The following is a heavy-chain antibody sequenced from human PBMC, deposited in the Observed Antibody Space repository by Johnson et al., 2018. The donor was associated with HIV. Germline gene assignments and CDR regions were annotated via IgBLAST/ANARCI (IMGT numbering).Heavy chain of an antibody. CDR1: GFTFSSYA. D-gene: IGHD3-10*01. CDR3: ARVRVGKDDAFDI. Sequence: QVQLVESGGGVVQPGRSLRLSCAASGFTFSSYAMHWVRQAPGKGLEWVAVISYDGSNKFYADSVKGRFTISRDNSKNSLYLQMNSLKTEDTAVYYCARVRVGKDDAFDIWGQGTMVTVSS. V-gene: IGHV3-30*04. J-gene: IGHJ3*02. CDR2: ISYDGSNK.